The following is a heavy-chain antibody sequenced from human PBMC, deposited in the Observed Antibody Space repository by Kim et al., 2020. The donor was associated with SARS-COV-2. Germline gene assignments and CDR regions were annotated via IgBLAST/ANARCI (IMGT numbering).Heavy chain of an antibody. CDR2: IYYSGST. Sequence: SETLSLTCTVSGGSISSYYWSWIRQPPGKGLEWIGYIYYSGSTNYNPSLKSRVTISVDTSKNQFSLKLSSVTAADTAVYYCARRVVMRVYNWFDPWGQGT. V-gene: IGHV4-59*13. CDR1: GGSISSYY. J-gene: IGHJ5*02. CDR3: ARRVVMRVYNWFDP. D-gene: IGHD2-15*01.